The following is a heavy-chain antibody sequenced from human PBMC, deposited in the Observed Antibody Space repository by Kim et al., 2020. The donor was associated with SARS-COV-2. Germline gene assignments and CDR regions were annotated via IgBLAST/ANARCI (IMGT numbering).Heavy chain of an antibody. Sequence: SVKVSCKASGGTFSSYAISWVRQAPGQGLEWMGGIIPIFGTANYAQKFQGRVTITADESTSTAYMELSSLRSEDTAVYYCARLANYDFWSGYQTYFDYWGQGTLVTVSS. CDR3: ARLANYDFWSGYQTYFDY. CDR2: IIPIFGTA. J-gene: IGHJ4*02. D-gene: IGHD3-3*01. CDR1: GGTFSSYA. V-gene: IGHV1-69*13.